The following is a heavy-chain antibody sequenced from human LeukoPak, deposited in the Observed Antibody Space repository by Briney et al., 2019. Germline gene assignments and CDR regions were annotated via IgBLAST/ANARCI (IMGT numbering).Heavy chain of an antibody. CDR2: INNTGRT. CDR1: GGPFSGYY. CDR3: GLMRDPSIDGSGRRTYYYYYGMVV. J-gene: IGHJ6*02. D-gene: IGHD3-10*01. Sequence: SETLSLTCAVYGGPFSGYYWSWTRQPPGKGLEWCGEINNTGRTNSNPSLNSRVTISVDTSKNQFSLRLTDMHAADTDVYFCGLMRDPSIDGSGRRTYYYYYGMVVWGQGTTVTVSS. V-gene: IGHV4-34*01.